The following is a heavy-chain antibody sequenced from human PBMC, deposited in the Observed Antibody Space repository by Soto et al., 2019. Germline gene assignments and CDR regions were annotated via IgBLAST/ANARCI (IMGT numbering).Heavy chain of an antibody. J-gene: IGHJ5*02. CDR2: ISYSGTT. Sequence: QVQLQESGPGLVKPSQTLSLTCTVSGYSISSSNNYWSWIRQPPGEGLEWIGFISYSGTTSYSPSIESRLAISLDTSKIQFSLRLSSVTAADTAVYYCARGRGYSYGLDPWGQGTLVTVSS. V-gene: IGHV4-30-4*01. CDR1: GYSISSSNNY. CDR3: ARGRGYSYGLDP. D-gene: IGHD5-18*01.